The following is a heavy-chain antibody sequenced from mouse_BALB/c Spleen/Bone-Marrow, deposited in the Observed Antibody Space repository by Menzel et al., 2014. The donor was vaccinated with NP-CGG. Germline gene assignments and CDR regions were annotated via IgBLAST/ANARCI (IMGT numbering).Heavy chain of an antibody. CDR1: GYTFTSYW. Sequence: QVQLKESGAELVKPGASVKLSCKASGYTFTSYWIHWVKLRPGHGLEWIGEINPSNGRTNYNEKFKNKATLTADKSSSTAYIQLSSLTSEDSAVYYCARYDGPAWFAYWGQGTLVTVS. CDR3: ARYDGPAWFAY. J-gene: IGHJ3*01. V-gene: IGHV1S81*02. D-gene: IGHD2-3*01. CDR2: INPSNGRT.